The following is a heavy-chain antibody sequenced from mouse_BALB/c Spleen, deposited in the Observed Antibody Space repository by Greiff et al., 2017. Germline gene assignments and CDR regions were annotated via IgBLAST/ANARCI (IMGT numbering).Heavy chain of an antibody. Sequence: EVHLVESGGGLVQPGGSMKLSCVASGFTFSNYWMNWVRQSPEKGLEWVAEIRLKSNNYATHYAESVKGRFTISRDDSKSSVYLQMNNLRAEDTGIYYCTRITTAHWYFDVWGAGTTVTVSS. D-gene: IGHD1-2*01. CDR3: TRITTAHWYFDV. J-gene: IGHJ1*01. CDR1: GFTFSNYW. V-gene: IGHV6-6*02. CDR2: IRLKSNNYAT.